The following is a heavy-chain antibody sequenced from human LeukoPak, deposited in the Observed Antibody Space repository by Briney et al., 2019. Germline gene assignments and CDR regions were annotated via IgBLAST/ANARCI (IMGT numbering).Heavy chain of an antibody. CDR1: GGSISSSSYY. V-gene: IGHV4-39*01. J-gene: IGHJ5*02. D-gene: IGHD1-26*01. CDR2: IYYSGST. CDR3: ATGGGSYYRNNWFDP. Sequence: SETLSLTCTVSGGSISSSSYYWGWIRQPPGKGLEWIGSIYYSGSTYYNPSLKSRVTISVDTSKNQFSLKLSSVTAADTAVYYCATGGGSYYRNNWFDPWGQGTLVTVSS.